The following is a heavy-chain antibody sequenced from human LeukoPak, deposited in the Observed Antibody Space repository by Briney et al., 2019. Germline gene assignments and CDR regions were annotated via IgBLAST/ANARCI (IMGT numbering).Heavy chain of an antibody. CDR1: GYTFTSYG. Sequence: ASVKVSCKASGYTFTSYGISWVRQAPGQGLEWMGWISAYNGNTNYAQKLQGRVTMTTDTSASTAYMELRSLRSDDTAVYYCARDPGIAAAGTVRAFDIWGQGTMVTVSS. CDR2: ISAYNGNT. CDR3: ARDPGIAAAGTVRAFDI. V-gene: IGHV1-18*01. J-gene: IGHJ3*02. D-gene: IGHD6-13*01.